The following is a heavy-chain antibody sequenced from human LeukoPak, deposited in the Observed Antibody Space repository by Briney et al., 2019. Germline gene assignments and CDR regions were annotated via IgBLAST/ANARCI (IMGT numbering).Heavy chain of an antibody. D-gene: IGHD1-7*01. V-gene: IGHV1-69*13. Sequence: SVKVSCKASGYTFTSYGISWVRQAPGQGLEWMGGIIPIFGAANYAQKFQGRVTITADESTSTAYMELSSLRSEDTAVYYCARELELIFDYWGQGTLVTVSS. CDR3: ARELELIFDY. CDR1: GYTFTSYG. J-gene: IGHJ4*02. CDR2: IIPIFGAA.